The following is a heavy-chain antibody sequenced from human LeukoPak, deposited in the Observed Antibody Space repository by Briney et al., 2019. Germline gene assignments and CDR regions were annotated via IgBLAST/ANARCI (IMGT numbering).Heavy chain of an antibody. CDR2: INYSGST. CDR3: ARDGDCSGGSCYYGNDAFDI. D-gene: IGHD2-15*01. CDR1: GSSISSYY. Sequence: SETLSLTCTVSGSSISSYYWSWIRQPPGKGLEWIGYINYSGSTNYNPSLKSRVTISVDTSKNQFSLKLSSVTAADTAVYYCARDGDCSGGSCYYGNDAFDIWGQGTMVTVSS. J-gene: IGHJ3*02. V-gene: IGHV4-59*01.